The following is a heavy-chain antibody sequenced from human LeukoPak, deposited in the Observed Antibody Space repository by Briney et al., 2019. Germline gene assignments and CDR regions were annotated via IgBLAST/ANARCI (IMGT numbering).Heavy chain of an antibody. Sequence: PGGSLRLSCAASGFTFSSFTMNWVRQAPGKGLEWVSYISSSSSIIYYADSVKGRSTISRDNAKNSLYLQMNSLRAEDTAVYYCARDPYDFWSAYPNYFDYWGQGTLVTVSS. J-gene: IGHJ4*02. CDR1: GFTFSSFT. CDR2: ISSSSSII. D-gene: IGHD3-3*01. CDR3: ARDPYDFWSAYPNYFDY. V-gene: IGHV3-48*01.